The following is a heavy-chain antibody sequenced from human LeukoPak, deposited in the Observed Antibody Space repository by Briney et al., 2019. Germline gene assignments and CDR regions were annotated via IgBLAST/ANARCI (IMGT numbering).Heavy chain of an antibody. V-gene: IGHV4-59*08. CDR3: ARVNRGTTLFDY. Sequence: SETLSLTCTVSGGSISYYYWSWIRQPPGKGLEWIGYIYYSGSTYYNPSLKSRVTISVDTSKNQFSLRLSSVTAADTAVYYCARVNRGTTLFDYWGQGTLVTVSS. CDR1: GGSISYYY. CDR2: IYYSGST. J-gene: IGHJ4*02. D-gene: IGHD2-15*01.